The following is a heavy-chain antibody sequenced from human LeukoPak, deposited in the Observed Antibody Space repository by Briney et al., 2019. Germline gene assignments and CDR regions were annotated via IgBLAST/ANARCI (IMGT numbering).Heavy chain of an antibody. D-gene: IGHD6-13*01. CDR1: GFAVSSKD. J-gene: IGHJ4*02. V-gene: IGHV3-53*01. Sequence: PGGSLRLSCAASGFAVSSKDMNWVRQAPGKGVEWVSLIHSGGSTYYSESVKGGLTISRDNSRNTFDLQMNTLRAEDTAVYYCARGLAQAGILGVFDYWGQGTLVTVSS. CDR2: IHSGGST. CDR3: ARGLAQAGILGVFDY.